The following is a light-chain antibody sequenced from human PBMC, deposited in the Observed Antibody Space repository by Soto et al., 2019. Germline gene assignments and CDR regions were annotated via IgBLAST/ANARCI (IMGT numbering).Light chain of an antibody. V-gene: IGKV3-20*01. CDR1: QSFSSNY. Sequence: EIVLTQSPGTLSLSPGERATLSCRASQSFSSNYLAWYQQRPGQAPRILIYGATTRASGVPDRFSGSESGTDFTLTISQLEPEDSAVYYCQQYSSMWTFGQGTKLEIK. J-gene: IGKJ1*01. CDR2: GAT. CDR3: QQYSSMWT.